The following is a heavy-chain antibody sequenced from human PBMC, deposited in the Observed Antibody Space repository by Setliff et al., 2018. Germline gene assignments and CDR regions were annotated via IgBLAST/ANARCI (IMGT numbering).Heavy chain of an antibody. CDR2: INPSSGRT. CDR1: GYTFTSHY. V-gene: IGHV1-46*01. CDR3: ARDVFPYHYEGAFDI. J-gene: IGHJ3*02. D-gene: IGHD3-22*01. Sequence: ASVKVSCKESGYTFTSHYMHWVRQAPGLGLERMGTINPSSGRTSYAQKFQGRVTMTRDTSTSTVYMDMSSLRSEDTAVYYCARDVFPYHYEGAFDIWGQGTMVTFSS.